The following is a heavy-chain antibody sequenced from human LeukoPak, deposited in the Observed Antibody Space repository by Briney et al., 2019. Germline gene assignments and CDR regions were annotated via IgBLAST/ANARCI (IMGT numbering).Heavy chain of an antibody. CDR1: GFTFSSYE. J-gene: IGHJ4*02. CDR3: ARSEKIGWFGELSPPH. Sequence: GGSLRLSCAASGFTFSSYEMNWVRQAPGKGLEWVSYISSSGSTIYYADSVKGRFTISRDNAKDSLYLQMNSLRAEDTAVYYCARSEKIGWFGELSPPHWGQGTLVTVSS. V-gene: IGHV3-48*03. CDR2: ISSSGSTI. D-gene: IGHD3-10*01.